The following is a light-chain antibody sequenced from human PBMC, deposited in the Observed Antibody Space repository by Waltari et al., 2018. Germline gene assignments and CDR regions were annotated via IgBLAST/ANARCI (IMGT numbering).Light chain of an antibody. CDR3: QQRGNGLT. Sequence: EIVLTQSPATLSLSPGERATLSCRASQSVSNYLAWYQQKPGQAPRLLIYDASTRATGTPARFSGSVSGTDFSLTISSLEPEDFAVYYCQQRGNGLTFGGGTKVEIK. CDR2: DAS. V-gene: IGKV3-11*01. J-gene: IGKJ4*01. CDR1: QSVSNY.